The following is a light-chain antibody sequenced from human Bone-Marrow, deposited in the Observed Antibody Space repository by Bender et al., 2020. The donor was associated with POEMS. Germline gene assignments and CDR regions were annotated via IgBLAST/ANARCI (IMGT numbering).Light chain of an antibody. Sequence: QSALTQPASVSGSPGQSITISCTGTSSDVGRYNFVSWYQQHPGKAPKFMIYEGSKRPSGVSNRFSGSKSGNTASLTISGLQAEDEAEYYCCSSARSSTWVFGGGTKLTVL. CDR1: SSDVGRYNF. V-gene: IGLV2-23*01. J-gene: IGLJ3*02. CDR3: CSSARSSTWV. CDR2: EGS.